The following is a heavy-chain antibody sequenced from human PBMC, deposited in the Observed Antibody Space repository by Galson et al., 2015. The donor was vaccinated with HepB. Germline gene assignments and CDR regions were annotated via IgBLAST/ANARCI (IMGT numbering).Heavy chain of an antibody. CDR2: ISSSGTTT. Sequence: SLRLSCATSGFSFTGNYMSWLRQAPGKVLEWISYISSSGTTTYYADSVKGRFTISRANAKRSVSLHMRGLRAEDTAVYYCARASIAVQTSSLWYWGQGTLVTVSS. CDR1: GFSFTGNY. D-gene: IGHD2-15*01. CDR3: ARASIAVQTSSLWY. V-gene: IGHV3-11*01. J-gene: IGHJ4*02.